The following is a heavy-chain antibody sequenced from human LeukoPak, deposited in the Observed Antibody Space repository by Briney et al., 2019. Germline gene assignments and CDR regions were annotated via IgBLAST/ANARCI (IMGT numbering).Heavy chain of an antibody. CDR3: ARGGLNYDFWSGYSYYFDY. V-gene: IGHV3-11*01. CDR2: ISSSGSTI. D-gene: IGHD3-3*01. CDR1: GFTFSDYY. Sequence: PGGSLRLSCAASGFTFSDYYMSWIRQAPGKGLEWVSYISSSGSTIYYADSVKGRFTISRDNAKNSLYLQMNSLRAEDTAVYYCARGGLNYDFWSGYSYYFDYWGQGTLVTVSS. J-gene: IGHJ4*02.